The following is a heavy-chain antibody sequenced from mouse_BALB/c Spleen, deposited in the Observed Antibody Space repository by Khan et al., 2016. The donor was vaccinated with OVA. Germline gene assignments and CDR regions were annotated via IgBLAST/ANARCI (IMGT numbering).Heavy chain of an antibody. CDR3: TRNGFGNYESWDY. D-gene: IGHD2-1*01. Sequence: VQLKQSGTVLARPGASVKMSCKASGYTFTSYWMHWVKQRPGQGLEWIGAIYPANSDINYNQKFKGKAKLTAVTSTSTAYMELNSLTNEDSAVYYCTRNGFGNYESWDYWGQGTTLTVSS. CDR1: GYTFTSYW. J-gene: IGHJ2*01. CDR2: IYPANSDI. V-gene: IGHV1-5*01.